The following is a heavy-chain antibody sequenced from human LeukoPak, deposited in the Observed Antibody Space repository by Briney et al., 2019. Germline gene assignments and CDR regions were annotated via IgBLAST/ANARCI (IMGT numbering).Heavy chain of an antibody. CDR2: IKGDSGSP. CDR1: GYMFTGHY. Sequence: ASVTVSCKASGYMFTGHYMHWVRQAPGQGLEFLAWIKGDSGSPKYAQKFQGRVTLTRDTSISTAYMELTELTSDDTAVYYCARELQYSREGYAFDLWGQGTMVTVSS. J-gene: IGHJ3*01. V-gene: IGHV1-2*02. D-gene: IGHD4-11*01. CDR3: ARELQYSREGYAFDL.